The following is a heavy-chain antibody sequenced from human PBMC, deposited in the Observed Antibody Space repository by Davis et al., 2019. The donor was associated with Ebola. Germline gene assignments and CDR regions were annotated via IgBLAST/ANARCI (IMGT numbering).Heavy chain of an antibody. CDR3: AREGYGDIIGD. J-gene: IGHJ4*02. D-gene: IGHD1-20*01. Sequence: GESLKISCAASGFIFSSYVMSWVRQAPGKGLEWVSTLGTSADTYYADSMKGRFSISRDNAKNSLYLQMNSLRAEDTAVYYCAREGYGDIIGDWGQGTLVTVSS. CDR1: GFIFSSYV. CDR2: LGTSADT. V-gene: IGHV3-21*01.